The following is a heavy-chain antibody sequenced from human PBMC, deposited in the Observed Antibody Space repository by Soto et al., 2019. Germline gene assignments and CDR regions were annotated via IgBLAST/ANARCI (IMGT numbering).Heavy chain of an antibody. D-gene: IGHD2-2*01. CDR3: ARDTIVVVPAAILDV. Sequence: SETLSLTCTVSGGSISSSSYYWGWIRQPPGKGLEWIGSIYYSGSTYYNPSLKSRVTISVDTSKNQFSLKLSSVTAADTAVYYCARDTIVVVPAAILDVWGKGTTVTVSS. J-gene: IGHJ6*04. CDR1: GGSISSSSYY. CDR2: IYYSGST. V-gene: IGHV4-39*02.